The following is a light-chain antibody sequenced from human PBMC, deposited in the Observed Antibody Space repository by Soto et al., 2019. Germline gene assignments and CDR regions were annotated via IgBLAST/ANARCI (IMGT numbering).Light chain of an antibody. CDR2: EVT. V-gene: IGLV2-14*01. J-gene: IGLJ2*01. Sequence: QSALTQPASVSGSPGQSITISCTGTSSDVGGYYYVSWYQHHPGKAPKLMIYEVTNRPSGVSYRFSGSMSGNTASLIISGLQAEDEADYYCSSYTSSSAPHVVFGGGTKLTVL. CDR1: SSDVGGYYY. CDR3: SSYTSSSAPHVV.